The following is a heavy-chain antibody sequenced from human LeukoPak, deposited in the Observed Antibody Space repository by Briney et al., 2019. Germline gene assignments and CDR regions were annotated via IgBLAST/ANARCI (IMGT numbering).Heavy chain of an antibody. V-gene: IGHV4-4*07. CDR2: IYTSGST. CDR1: GGSISSYY. CDR3: AREDRGYSSYYYYGMDV. J-gene: IGHJ6*02. Sequence: KSSETLSLTCTVSGGSISSYYWSWIRQPAGKGLEWIGRIYTSGSTNYNPSLKSRVTMSVDTSKNQFSLKLSSVTAADTAVYYCAREDRGYSSYYYYGMDVWGQGTTVTVSS. D-gene: IGHD5-18*01.